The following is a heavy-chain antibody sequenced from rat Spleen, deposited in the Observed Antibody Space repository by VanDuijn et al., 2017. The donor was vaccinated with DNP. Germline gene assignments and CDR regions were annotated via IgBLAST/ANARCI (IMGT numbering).Heavy chain of an antibody. Sequence: QVQLQQSGAELAKPGSSVKISCKASGYTFTTYYMSWIQQTTGQGLEYIGYINTGSGGTNYNEKFKGKATLTVDKSSSTAFMQLSSLTPDDSAVYYCARRRLPYWYFDFWGPGTMVTVSS. V-gene: IGHV1-43*01. D-gene: IGHD1-4*01. CDR2: INTGSGGT. CDR3: ARRRLPYWYFDF. J-gene: IGHJ1*01. CDR1: GYTFTTYY.